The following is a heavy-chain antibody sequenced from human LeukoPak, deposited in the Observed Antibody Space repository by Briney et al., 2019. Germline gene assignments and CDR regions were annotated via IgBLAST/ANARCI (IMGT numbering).Heavy chain of an antibody. CDR1: GYSISSGYD. D-gene: IGHD3-10*01. CDR2: IYYSGST. V-gene: IGHV4-38-2*02. Sequence: PSETLSLTCTVSGYSISSGYDWGWIRQPPGKGLEWIGSIYYSGSTYYNPSLKSRVTISVDTSKNQFSLKLSSVTAADTAVYYCAGNLWFGGEHYFDYWGQGTLVTVSS. CDR3: AGNLWFGGEHYFDY. J-gene: IGHJ4*02.